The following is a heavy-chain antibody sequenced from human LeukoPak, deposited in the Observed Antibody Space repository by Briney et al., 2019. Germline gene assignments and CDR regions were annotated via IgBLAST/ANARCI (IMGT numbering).Heavy chain of an antibody. V-gene: IGHV5-51*01. CDR2: IYPGDSDT. J-gene: IGHJ4*02. CDR1: GGTFSSYA. CDR3: VRSDGSGSYPFDY. Sequence: EVSCKASGGTFSSYAIGWVRQMPGKGLEWMGIIYPGDSDTRYSPSFQGQVTISTDKSISTAYLQWSSLKASDTAMCYCVRSDGSGSYPFDYWGQGTLVTVSS. D-gene: IGHD3-10*01.